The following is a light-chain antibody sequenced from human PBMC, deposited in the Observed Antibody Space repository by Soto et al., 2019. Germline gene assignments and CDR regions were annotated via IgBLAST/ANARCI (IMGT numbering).Light chain of an antibody. Sequence: EIVFTQSPGTLSLSPGERATLSCRASQSVSSSFLAWYQQKPGQAPRLLIYGASSRATGIPDRFSGSGSGTDFTLNISRLETEDFAVYYCQQYGSSRWTVGQGTKVDIK. CDR3: QQYGSSRWT. V-gene: IGKV3-20*01. CDR2: GAS. CDR1: QSVSSSF. J-gene: IGKJ1*01.